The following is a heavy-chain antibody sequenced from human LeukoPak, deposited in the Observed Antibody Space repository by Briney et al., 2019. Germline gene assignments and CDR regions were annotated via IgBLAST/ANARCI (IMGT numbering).Heavy chain of an antibody. V-gene: IGHV4-59*01. J-gene: IGHJ3*02. CDR2: IYYSGST. CDR1: GGSISSYY. CDR3: ARVRVDAFDI. Sequence: PSETLSLTCTVSGGSISSYYWSWIRQPPGKGLEWIGYIYYSGSTNYNPSLKSRVTISVDTSKNQFSLKLSSVTAADTAVYYCARVRVDAFDIWGQGTMVTVSS.